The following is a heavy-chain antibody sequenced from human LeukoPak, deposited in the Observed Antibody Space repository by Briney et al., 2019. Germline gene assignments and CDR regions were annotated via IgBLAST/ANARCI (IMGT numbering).Heavy chain of an antibody. CDR2: IYYSGST. Sequence: PSETLSLTCTVSGGSLNTYYGSWIRHPPGKGLEWIGYIYYSGSTNYNPSLKSRVTISVDTSKNQFSLNLSSVTAADTAVYYCARWSGSVTARNYYYYMDVWGEGTTVTVSS. V-gene: IGHV4-59*08. J-gene: IGHJ6*03. D-gene: IGHD6-6*01. CDR1: GGSLNTYY. CDR3: ARWSGSVTARNYYYYMDV.